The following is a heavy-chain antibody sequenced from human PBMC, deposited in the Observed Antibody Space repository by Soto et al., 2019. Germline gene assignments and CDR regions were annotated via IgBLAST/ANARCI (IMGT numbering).Heavy chain of an antibody. Sequence: QVQLVESGGGVVQPGRSLRLSCAASGFTFSSYAMHWVRQAPGKGPEWVAVISYDGSSKNYADSVKGQFTISRDNSKNSLFLQMNNLRPEDTAVYYCARRNSDYSSVWSDAFDIWGQGTMVTVSS. CDR3: ARRNSDYSSVWSDAFDI. D-gene: IGHD6-19*01. J-gene: IGHJ3*02. CDR2: ISYDGSSK. V-gene: IGHV3-30-3*01. CDR1: GFTFSSYA.